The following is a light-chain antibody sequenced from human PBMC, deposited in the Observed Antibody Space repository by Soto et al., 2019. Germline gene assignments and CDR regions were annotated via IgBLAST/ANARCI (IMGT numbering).Light chain of an antibody. CDR3: QQYSSYPYT. CDR2: KAS. J-gene: IGKJ2*01. Sequence: DIQMTQSPSTLSSYVRERLTITCLASQSISRWLACYQQKPGKAPKLLMYKASTLESGVPSRFSGSGSGTEFTLTISSLQPDDFATYYCQQYSSYPYTFGQGTKVDIK. V-gene: IGKV1-5*03. CDR1: QSISRW.